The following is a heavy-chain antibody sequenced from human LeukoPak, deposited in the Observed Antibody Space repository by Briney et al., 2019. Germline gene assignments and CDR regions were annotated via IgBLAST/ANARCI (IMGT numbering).Heavy chain of an antibody. D-gene: IGHD6-13*01. CDR3: TTEGQQQQLTYDY. CDR1: GFTFSNAW. J-gene: IGHJ4*02. CDR2: IKSKTDGGTT. Sequence: KPGGSLRLSCAASGFTFSNAWMSWVRQAPGKGLEWVGRIKSKTDGGTTDYAAPVKGRFTISRDDSKNTLYLQMNSLKTEDTAVYYCTTEGQQQQLTYDYWGQGTLVTVSS. V-gene: IGHV3-15*01.